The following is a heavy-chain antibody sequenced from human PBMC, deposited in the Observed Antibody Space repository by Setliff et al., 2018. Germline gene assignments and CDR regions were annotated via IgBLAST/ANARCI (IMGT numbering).Heavy chain of an antibody. CDR1: GFTFDNYW. J-gene: IGHJ4*02. Sequence: GGSLRLSCVASGFTFDNYWMGWVRQPPGKGLEWVASIKPDGSETYYVDSVKGRFTVSRDNPKNSLYLQMSSLRAEDTAIYYCTRGRGGASTRDHWGQGTLVTVSS. V-gene: IGHV3-7*03. CDR2: IKPDGSET. CDR3: TRGRGGASTRDH. D-gene: IGHD1-26*01.